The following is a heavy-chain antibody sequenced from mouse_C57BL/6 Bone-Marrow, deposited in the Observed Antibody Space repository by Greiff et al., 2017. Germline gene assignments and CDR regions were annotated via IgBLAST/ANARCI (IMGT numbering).Heavy chain of an antibody. CDR2: IYPRSGNT. Sequence: VHLVESGAELARPGASVKLSCKASGYTFTSYGISWVKQRTGQGLEWIGEIYPRSGNTYYNEKFKGKATLTAEKSSSTAYMELRSLTSEDSAVYFCARSLTGTGGYWGQGTLVTVSA. J-gene: IGHJ3*01. CDR1: GYTFTSYG. V-gene: IGHV1-81*01. CDR3: ARSLTGTGGY. D-gene: IGHD4-1*01.